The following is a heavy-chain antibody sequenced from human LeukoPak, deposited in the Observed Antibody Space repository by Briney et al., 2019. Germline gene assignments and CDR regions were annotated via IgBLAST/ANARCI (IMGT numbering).Heavy chain of an antibody. CDR1: GDTFTTYA. D-gene: IGHD2-8*01. CDR2: IIPMFGTP. Sequence: GASVKVSCKASGDTFTTYAIIWVRQAPGQGLEWMGGIIPMFGTPNYTQRLQGRVTITADKSTKTAYMELSSLRSEDTAVYHCARAGIPGYCTNVTCSNWLDPWGQGTLVTVSS. J-gene: IGHJ5*02. CDR3: ARAGIPGYCTNVTCSNWLDP. V-gene: IGHV1-69*06.